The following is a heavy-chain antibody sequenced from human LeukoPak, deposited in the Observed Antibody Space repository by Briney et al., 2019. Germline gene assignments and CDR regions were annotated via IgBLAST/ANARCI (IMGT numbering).Heavy chain of an antibody. D-gene: IGHD6-13*01. CDR2: ISSSSSYI. J-gene: IGHJ6*03. V-gene: IGHV3-21*01. CDR1: GFTFSTYS. CDR3: AKDQSSGWYSENWYHYYYMDV. Sequence: GGSLRLSCAASGFTFSTYSMNWVRQAPGKGLEWVSSISSSSSYIYYADSVKGRFTISRDNSKNTLYLQMNSLRAEDTAVYYCAKDQSSGWYSENWYHYYYMDVRGKGTTVTISS.